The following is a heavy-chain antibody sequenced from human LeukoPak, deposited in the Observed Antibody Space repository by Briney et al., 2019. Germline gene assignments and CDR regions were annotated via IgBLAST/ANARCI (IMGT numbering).Heavy chain of an antibody. Sequence: PGGSLRLSCAASGFTFSSYGMHWVRQAPGKGLEWVAVIWYDGSNKYYADSVKGRFTISRDNSKNTLYLQMNSLRAEDTAVYYCARDGGYYGDYPINWFDPRGQGTLVTVSS. CDR3: ARDGGYYGDYPINWFDP. D-gene: IGHD4-17*01. J-gene: IGHJ5*02. CDR2: IWYDGSNK. V-gene: IGHV3-33*01. CDR1: GFTFSSYG.